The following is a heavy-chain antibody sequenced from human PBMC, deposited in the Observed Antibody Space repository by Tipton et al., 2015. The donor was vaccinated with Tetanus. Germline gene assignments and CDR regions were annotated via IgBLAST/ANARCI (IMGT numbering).Heavy chain of an antibody. V-gene: IGHV3-33*01. D-gene: IGHD2-15*01. J-gene: IGHJ4*02. CDR1: GFTFNGYG. CDR2: SWYDGTDK. Sequence: SLRLSCAASGFTFNGYGMHWVRQAPGKGLEWLAVSWYDGTDKYYADSVKDRFTISRDNSKNTLYLQMNSLRAEDTALYYCAREADCSGGSCFSGDFDTWGQGTQVTVSS. CDR3: AREADCSGGSCFSGDFDT.